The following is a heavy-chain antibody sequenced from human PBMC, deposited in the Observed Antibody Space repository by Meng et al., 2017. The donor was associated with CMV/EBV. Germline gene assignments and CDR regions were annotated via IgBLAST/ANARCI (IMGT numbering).Heavy chain of an antibody. J-gene: IGHJ4*02. D-gene: IGHD4-17*01. CDR2: ISWNSGSI. CDR3: AKGLTTVTTFGFDY. V-gene: IGHV3-9*03. Sequence: SLKISCAASGFTFDDYAMHWVRPAPGKGLEWVSGISWNSGSIGYADSVKGRFTISRDNAKNSLYLQMNSLRAEDMALYYCAKGLTTVTTFGFDYWGQGTLVTVSS. CDR1: GFTFDDYA.